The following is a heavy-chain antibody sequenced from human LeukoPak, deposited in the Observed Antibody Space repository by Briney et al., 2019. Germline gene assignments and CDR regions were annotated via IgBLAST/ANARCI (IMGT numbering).Heavy chain of an antibody. CDR1: GGSISSGSYY. V-gene: IGHV4-61*02. CDR2: IYTSGST. CDR3: ARDYYVLSNWFDP. Sequence: SQALSLTCTVSGGSISSGSYYWSWIRQPAGKGLEWIGRIYTSGSTNYNPSLKSRVTISVDTSKNQFSLKLSSVTAADTAVYYCARDYYVLSNWFDPWGQGTLVTVSS. D-gene: IGHD3-10*02. J-gene: IGHJ5*02.